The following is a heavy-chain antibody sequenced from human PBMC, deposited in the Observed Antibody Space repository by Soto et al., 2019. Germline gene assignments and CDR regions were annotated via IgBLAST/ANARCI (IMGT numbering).Heavy chain of an antibody. V-gene: IGHV3-73*01. CDR1: GFIFSGSA. Sequence: GGSLRLSCAASGFIFSGSAIHWVRQASGKGLEWVGRIRSRANNFATSSAASVKGRFTFSRDDSKNTAYLQMNTLKPEDTAVYYCARGQGAAIGDYYYHGMDVWGQGTTVTASS. J-gene: IGHJ6*02. CDR2: IRSRANNFAT. CDR3: ARGQGAAIGDYYYHGMDV. D-gene: IGHD2-2*02.